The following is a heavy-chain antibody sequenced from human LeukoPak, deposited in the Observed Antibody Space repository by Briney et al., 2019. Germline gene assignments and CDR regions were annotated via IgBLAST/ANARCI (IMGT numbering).Heavy chain of an antibody. V-gene: IGHV4-59*01. D-gene: IGHD6-13*01. CDR3: ARCKRSWAFDY. J-gene: IGHJ4*02. CDR2: IYYSGST. CDR1: GGSIRGYY. Sequence: SETLSLTCSVSGGSIRGYYWSWIRQPPGKGLEWIGYIYYSGSTNYNPSLKSRVTISVDTSKNQFSLKLSSVTAADTAVYYCARCKRSWAFDYWGQGTLVTVSS.